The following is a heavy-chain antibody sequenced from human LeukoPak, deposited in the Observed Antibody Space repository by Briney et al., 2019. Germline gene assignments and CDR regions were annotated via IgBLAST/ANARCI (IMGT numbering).Heavy chain of an antibody. Sequence: ASVKVSCKASGYTFTNYGISWVRQARGQGLEWMGWISAYNGNTNYAQKLQGRVTMTTDTSTSTAYMELRSLRSDDTAVYYCARDPCANGVCYFDFWGQGTLVTVSS. CDR3: ARDPCANGVCYFDF. J-gene: IGHJ4*02. CDR1: GYTFTNYG. D-gene: IGHD2-8*01. V-gene: IGHV1-18*01. CDR2: ISAYNGNT.